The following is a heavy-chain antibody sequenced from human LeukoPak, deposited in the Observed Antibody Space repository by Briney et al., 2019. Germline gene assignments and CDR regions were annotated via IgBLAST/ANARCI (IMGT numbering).Heavy chain of an antibody. V-gene: IGHV1-3*04. CDR1: GYTFTSYY. Sequence: GASVKVPCKASGYTFTSYYMHWVRQAPGQRLEWMGWINTGNGNTEYSQKFQGRVTITRDTSASTAYMELSSLRSEDTAVYYCARLHLGIGHFYGMDVWGQGTTVTVSS. D-gene: IGHD7-27*01. J-gene: IGHJ6*02. CDR3: ARLHLGIGHFYGMDV. CDR2: INTGNGNT.